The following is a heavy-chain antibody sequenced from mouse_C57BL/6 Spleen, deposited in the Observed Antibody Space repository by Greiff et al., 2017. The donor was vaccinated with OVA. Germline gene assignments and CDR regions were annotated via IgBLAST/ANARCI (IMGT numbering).Heavy chain of an antibody. D-gene: IGHD1-1*01. Sequence: VQLQQSGAELVKPGASVKLSCKASGFTFTSYWMQWVKQRPGQGLEWIGEIDPSDSYTNYNQKFKGKATLTVDTSSSTAYMQLSSLTSEDAAFCYCARRNYGEYFDDWGTGTTVTVSS. CDR3: ARRNYGEYFDD. CDR2: IDPSDSYT. J-gene: IGHJ1*03. CDR1: GFTFTSYW. V-gene: IGHV1-50*01.